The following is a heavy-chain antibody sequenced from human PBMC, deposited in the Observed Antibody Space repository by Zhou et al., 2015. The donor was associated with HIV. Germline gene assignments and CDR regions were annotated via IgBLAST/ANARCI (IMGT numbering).Heavy chain of an antibody. J-gene: IGHJ6*02. CDR1: GDTFSAYS. V-gene: IGHV1-69*01. D-gene: IGHD2-2*02. Sequence: QVQLVQSGTEVKKPGSSVKVSCKTSGDTFSAYSISWVRQAPGQGLEWMGVITPILGTTKYAQKFQGRVTITADESTSTAYMELSSLRSEDTAVYYCARTCTSCYTPYDYYYYGMDVWGQGTTVTVSS. CDR2: ITPILGTT. CDR3: ARTCTSCYTPYDYYYYGMDV.